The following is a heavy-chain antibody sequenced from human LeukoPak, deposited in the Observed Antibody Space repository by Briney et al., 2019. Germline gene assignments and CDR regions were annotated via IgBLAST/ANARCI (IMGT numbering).Heavy chain of an antibody. CDR3: ARVTRWAGLDF. D-gene: IGHD2-21*02. V-gene: IGHV4-30-4*01. CDR2: IYYSGST. CDR1: GGSISSGDKY. Sequence: SETLSLTCNISGGSISSGDKYWSWIRQPPGKGLEWIGYIYYSGSTYYNPSLKSRLTISVDTSENQFSLHLTSVTAADTAVYFCARVTRWAGLDFWGQGTLVTVSS. J-gene: IGHJ4*02.